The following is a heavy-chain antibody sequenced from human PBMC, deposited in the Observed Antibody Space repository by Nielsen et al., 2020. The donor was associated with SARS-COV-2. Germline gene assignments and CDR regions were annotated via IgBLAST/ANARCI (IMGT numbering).Heavy chain of an antibody. CDR2: IRSYANEYAT. J-gene: IGHJ5*02. CDR3: AKDAYFDWFGWPFDP. V-gene: IGHV3-73*01. D-gene: IGHD3-9*01. CDR1: GFTFSGSA. Sequence: GESLKISCVASGFTFSGSAMHWVRQASGKGLEWLGRIRSYANEYATAYTASVKGRFTISRDDSKNTAYLQMNSLRAEDTALYYCAKDAYFDWFGWPFDPWGQGTLVTVSS.